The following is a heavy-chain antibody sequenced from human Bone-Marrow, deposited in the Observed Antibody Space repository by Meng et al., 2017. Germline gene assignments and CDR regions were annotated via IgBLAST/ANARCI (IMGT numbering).Heavy chain of an antibody. J-gene: IGHJ5*02. CDR1: GGSISSGGYY. CDR3: ARDIRQGGNIWFDP. Sequence: QVTLLDAGPGLVKPSQTLSLTCTVSGGSISSGGYYWSWIRQPPGKGLEWIGYIYYSGTTYYNPSLSSLVTISVDTSKNQFSLNLSSVTAADTAVYYCARDIRQGGNIWFDPWGQGTLVTVSS. D-gene: IGHD3-16*01. CDR2: IYYSGTT. V-gene: IGHV4-31*01.